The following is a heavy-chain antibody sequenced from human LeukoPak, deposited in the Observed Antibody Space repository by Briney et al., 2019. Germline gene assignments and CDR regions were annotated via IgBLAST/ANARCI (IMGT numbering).Heavy chain of an antibody. J-gene: IGHJ6*03. D-gene: IGHD4-17*01. CDR1: GGSFSGYY. Sequence: PSETLSLTCAVYGGSFSGYYWSWIRQPPGKGLEWIGEINHSGSTNYNPSLKSRVTISVDTSKNQFSLKLSCVTAADTAVYYCARVVVAPVTTRVYYYYYYYMDVWGKGTTVTVSS. V-gene: IGHV4-34*01. CDR2: INHSGST. CDR3: ARVVVAPVTTRVYYYYYYYMDV.